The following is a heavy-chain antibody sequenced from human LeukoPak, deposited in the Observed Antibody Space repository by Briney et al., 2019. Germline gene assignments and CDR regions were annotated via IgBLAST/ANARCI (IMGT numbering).Heavy chain of an antibody. D-gene: IGHD1-1*01. J-gene: IGHJ3*02. CDR3: ARDWKESVPVPGDAFDI. CDR2: IIPILDVA. V-gene: IGHV1-69*04. CDR1: GGTFSSHG. Sequence: SVKVSCKASGGTFSSHGISWVRQAPGQGLEWMGRIIPILDVANYAQKFQGRVTITADKSTSTAYMEVSSLRSEDTAVYYCARDWKESVPVPGDAFDIWGQGTMVTVSS.